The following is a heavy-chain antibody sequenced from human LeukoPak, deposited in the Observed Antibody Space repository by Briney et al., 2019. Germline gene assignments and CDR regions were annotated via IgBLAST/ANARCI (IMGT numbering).Heavy chain of an antibody. D-gene: IGHD6-19*01. Sequence: ASVKVSCKASGYTFNTYGITWVRQAPGQGLDWMGWISPYNGDTHYAQKFQNRVTMYTDTSTSTAYMELSSLRSEDTAVYYCAADSSGWYNYYYYYMDVWGEGTTVTVSS. V-gene: IGHV1-18*04. CDR1: GYTFNTYG. J-gene: IGHJ6*03. CDR3: AADSSGWYNYYYYYMDV. CDR2: ISPYNGDT.